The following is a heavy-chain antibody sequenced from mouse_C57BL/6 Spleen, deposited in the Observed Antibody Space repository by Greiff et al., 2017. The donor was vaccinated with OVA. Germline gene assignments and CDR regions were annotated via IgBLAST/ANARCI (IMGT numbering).Heavy chain of an antibody. CDR2: IDPSDSYT. CDR3: AIYSNSFAY. CDR1: GYTFTSYW. J-gene: IGHJ3*01. V-gene: IGHV1-69*01. D-gene: IGHD2-5*01. Sequence: QVQLKQPGAELVMPGASVKLSCKASGYTFTSYWMHWVKQRPGQGLEWIGEIDPSDSYTNYNQQFKGKSTLTVDKSSSTAYMQLSSLTSEDAAVYDCAIYSNSFAYWGQGTLVTVSA.